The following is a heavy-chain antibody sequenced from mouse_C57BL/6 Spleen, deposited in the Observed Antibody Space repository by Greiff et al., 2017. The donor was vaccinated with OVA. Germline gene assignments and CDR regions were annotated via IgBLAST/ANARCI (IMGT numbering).Heavy chain of an antibody. J-gene: IGHJ4*01. CDR1: GYTFTDYY. Sequence: VQLQQSGPELVKPGASVKISCKASGYTFTDYYINWVKQRPGQGLEWIGWIFSGSGSTYYNEKFKGKATLTVDKSSSTAYLLLSSLTSEDSAVYFCARAYDYDDYAMDYWGQGTSVTVSS. V-gene: IGHV1-75*01. CDR2: IFSGSGST. D-gene: IGHD2-4*01. CDR3: ARAYDYDDYAMDY.